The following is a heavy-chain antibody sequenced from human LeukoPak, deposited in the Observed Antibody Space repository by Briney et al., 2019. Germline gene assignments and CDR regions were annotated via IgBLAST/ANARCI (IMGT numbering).Heavy chain of an antibody. J-gene: IGHJ3*02. CDR2: ISSSSYI. V-gene: IGHV3-21*01. D-gene: IGHD1-1*01. CDR1: GFTRSDYS. CDR3: ARDMSLERLGGENAFDI. Sequence: PGGSLRLSCVASGFTRSDYSMNWVRQAPGKGLEWVSSISSSSYIYYADSVKGRSTISRDNAKNSLYLQMNSLRAEDTAVYYCARDMSLERLGGENAFDIWGQGTMVTVSS.